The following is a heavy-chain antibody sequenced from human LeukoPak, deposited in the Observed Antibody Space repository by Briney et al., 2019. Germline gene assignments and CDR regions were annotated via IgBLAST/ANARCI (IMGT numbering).Heavy chain of an antibody. CDR2: ISWNSGSI. CDR1: GFTFDDYA. CDR3: ARFLDYCSSTSCSTTDY. V-gene: IGHV3-9*01. Sequence: GGSLRLSCAASGFTFDDYAMHWVRQAPGKGLEWVSGISWNSGSIGYADSVKGRFTISRDNAKNSLYLQMNSLRAEDTALYYCARFLDYCSSTSCSTTDYWGQGTLVTVSS. J-gene: IGHJ4*02. D-gene: IGHD2-2*02.